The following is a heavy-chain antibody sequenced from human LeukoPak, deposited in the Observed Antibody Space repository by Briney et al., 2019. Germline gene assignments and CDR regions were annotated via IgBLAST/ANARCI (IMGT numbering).Heavy chain of an antibody. Sequence: GGSLRLSCAASGFTFSSYWMSWVRQAPGKGLEWVANIKQDGSEKYYVDSVKGRFTISRENAKNSLYLQMNSLRAEDTAVYYCARTGRSNYCDSSGYYWGQGTLVTVSS. J-gene: IGHJ4*02. CDR3: ARTGRSNYCDSSGYY. D-gene: IGHD3-22*01. CDR2: IKQDGSEK. CDR1: GFTFSSYW. V-gene: IGHV3-7*01.